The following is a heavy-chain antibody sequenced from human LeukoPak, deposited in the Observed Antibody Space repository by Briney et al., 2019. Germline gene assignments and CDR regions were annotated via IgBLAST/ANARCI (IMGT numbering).Heavy chain of an antibody. J-gene: IGHJ6*02. CDR1: GYTFTSYY. CDR3: ASGMTYYYDSSGYGMDV. CDR2: INPSGGST. D-gene: IGHD3-22*01. V-gene: IGHV1-46*01. Sequence: GASVKVSCKASGYTFTSYYMHWVRQAPGQGLEWVGIINPSGGSTSYAQKFQGRVTMTRDTSTSTVYMELSSLRSEDTAVYYCASGMTYYYDSSGYGMDVWGQGTTVTVSS.